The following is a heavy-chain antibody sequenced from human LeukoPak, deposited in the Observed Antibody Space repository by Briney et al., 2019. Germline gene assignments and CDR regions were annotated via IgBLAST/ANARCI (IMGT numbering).Heavy chain of an antibody. CDR1: GDSMTGYY. CDR3: ARDFDGDYGAP. CDR2: IYCTGTT. J-gene: IGHJ5*02. V-gene: IGHV4-59*01. Sequence: SETLSLTCSVSGDSMTGYYWSWIRQPPGKGLEWIGYIYCTGTTNYNPSLKSRVTISVDTSKNQFSLRLTSVTAADTAVYFCARDFDGDYGAPWGQGILVSVSP. D-gene: IGHD4-17*01.